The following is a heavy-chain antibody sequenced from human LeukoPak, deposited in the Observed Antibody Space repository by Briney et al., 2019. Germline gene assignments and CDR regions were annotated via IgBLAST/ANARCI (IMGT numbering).Heavy chain of an antibody. V-gene: IGHV3-74*01. CDR1: GFTFSSHW. CDR3: VRGGSPPEALGDAFDI. J-gene: IGHJ3*02. CDR2: INGDGSRT. Sequence: PGGSLRLSCAASGFTFSSHWMHWVRQAPGKGLVRVSRINGDGSRTIYADSVKGRFTISRDNAKNTVFLQMNSLRVEDAAVYYCVRGGSPPEALGDAFDIWGQGTMVTVSS. D-gene: IGHD1-26*01.